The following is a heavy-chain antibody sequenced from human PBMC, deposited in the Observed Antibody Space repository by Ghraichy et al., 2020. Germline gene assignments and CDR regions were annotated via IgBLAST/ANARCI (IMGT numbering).Heavy chain of an antibody. D-gene: IGHD2/OR15-2a*01. CDR1: GGSISSYY. V-gene: IGHV4-59*01. CDR2: IYYSGST. Sequence: SETLSLTCTVSGGSISSYYWSWIRQPPGKGLEWIGYIYYSGSTNYNPSLKSRVTISVDTSKNQFSLKLSSVTAADTAVYYCAREVEFLFDPWGQGTLVTVSS. CDR3: AREVEFLFDP. J-gene: IGHJ5*02.